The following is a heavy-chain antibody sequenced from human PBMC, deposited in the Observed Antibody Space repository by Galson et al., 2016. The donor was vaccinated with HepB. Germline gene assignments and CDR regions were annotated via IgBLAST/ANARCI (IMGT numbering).Heavy chain of an antibody. J-gene: IGHJ6*02. D-gene: IGHD2-15*01. V-gene: IGHV3-11*01. Sequence: SLRLSCAASGFSFSDYYMSWIRQTPGKGLEWVSYISSSGSTIYYADSLKGRFTMSRDNAKKSMYLQMNNLRGDDKAVYYCAREGYCSGGSCYSGYYGMDVWGQGTTVTVSS. CDR1: GFSFSDYY. CDR2: ISSSGSTI. CDR3: AREGYCSGGSCYSGYYGMDV.